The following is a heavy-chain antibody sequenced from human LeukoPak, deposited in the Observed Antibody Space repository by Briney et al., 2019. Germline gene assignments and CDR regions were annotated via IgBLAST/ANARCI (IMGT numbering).Heavy chain of an antibody. CDR2: INPNSGGT. D-gene: IGHD6-13*01. CDR1: GYTFTGYY. Sequence: ASVKVSCKASGYTFTGYYMHWVRQAPGQGLEWMGWINPNSGGTNYAQKLQGRVTMTTDTSTSTAYMELRSLRSDDTAVYYCAREDWSSSWFLDYWGQGTLVTVSS. J-gene: IGHJ4*02. V-gene: IGHV1-2*02. CDR3: AREDWSSSWFLDY.